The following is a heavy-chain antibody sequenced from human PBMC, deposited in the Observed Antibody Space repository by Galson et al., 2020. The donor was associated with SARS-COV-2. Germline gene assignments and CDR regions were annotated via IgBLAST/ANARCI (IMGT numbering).Heavy chain of an antibody. CDR1: GGQIKDTSSD. CDR3: ASGPVAGSGE. V-gene: IGHV4-61*02. CDR2: IHSSASP. D-gene: IGHD6-19*01. Sequence: TLSITGTASGGQIKDTSSDRSWIRQPAGKGLAWIGRIHSSASPNSNPSLKSRVTISIDTSKNQFSLRLSSVTAADTAIYYCASGPVAGSGEWGQGTLVTVSS. J-gene: IGHJ4*02.